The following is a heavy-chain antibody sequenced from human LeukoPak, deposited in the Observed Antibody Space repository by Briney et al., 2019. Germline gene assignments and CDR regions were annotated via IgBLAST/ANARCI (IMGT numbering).Heavy chain of an antibody. V-gene: IGHV4-39*07. D-gene: IGHD1-26*01. J-gene: IGHJ4*02. CDR3: ASVKWDLSFDF. Sequence: PSETLSLTCTVSGGSINNNDYYWGWTRQPPGKGLEWIATIYYSGSTYYNPSLKSRVTISEDTSKNQFSLKLSSLTAADTAIYYCASVKWDLSFDFWGQGALVTVSS. CDR2: IYYSGST. CDR1: GGSINNNDYY.